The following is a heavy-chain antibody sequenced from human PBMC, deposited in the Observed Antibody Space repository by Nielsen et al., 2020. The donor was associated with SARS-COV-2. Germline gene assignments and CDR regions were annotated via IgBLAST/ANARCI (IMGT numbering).Heavy chain of an antibody. CDR2: IYYSGST. J-gene: IGHJ6*03. CDR3: ARGKRSYSGTFLNYYYYYYMDV. V-gene: IGHV4-39*07. CDR1: GGSISSSSYY. D-gene: IGHD1-14*01. Sequence: SETLSLTCTVSGGSISSSSYYWGWIRQPPGKGLEWIESIYYSGSTYYNPSLKSRVTMSVDTSKNQFSLTLNSVTAADTAVYFCARGKRSYSGTFLNYYYYYYMDVWGKGTTVTVSS.